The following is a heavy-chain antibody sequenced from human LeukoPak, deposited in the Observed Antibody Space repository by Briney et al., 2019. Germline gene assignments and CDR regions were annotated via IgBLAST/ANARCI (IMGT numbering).Heavy chain of an antibody. D-gene: IGHD3-22*01. CDR1: GFTFSSYA. V-gene: IGHV3-30-3*01. CDR3: ARDWLTYYYDSSGPCFDY. CDR2: ISYDGSNK. J-gene: IGHJ4*02. Sequence: GRSLRLSCAASGFTFSSYAMHWVRQAPGKGLEWVAVISYDGSNKYYADSVKGRFTISRDNSKNTLYLQMNSLRAEDTAVYYCARDWLTYYYDSSGPCFDYWGQGTLVTVSS.